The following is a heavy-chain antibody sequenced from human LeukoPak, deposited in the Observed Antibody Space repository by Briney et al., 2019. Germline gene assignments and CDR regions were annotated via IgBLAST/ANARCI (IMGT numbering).Heavy chain of an antibody. J-gene: IGHJ4*02. CDR2: IYYSGPT. Sequence: PSETLSLTCTVSGGSISSSTDYWGWIRQPPGKGLEWIGTIYYSGPTYYNPSLKSRVTISVDTSKNRFSLNLSSVTAADTAVYYCAIGGAMGRRLDYWGQGTLVTVSS. CDR1: GGSISSSTDY. D-gene: IGHD5-18*01. V-gene: IGHV4-39*07. CDR3: AIGGAMGRRLDY.